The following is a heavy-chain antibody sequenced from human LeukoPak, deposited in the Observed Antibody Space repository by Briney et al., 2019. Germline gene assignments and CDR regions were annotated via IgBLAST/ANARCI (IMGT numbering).Heavy chain of an antibody. V-gene: IGHV4-59*01. CDR2: IYYSGST. J-gene: IGHJ6*02. Sequence: SETLSLTCTVAGGSSSSNYWSWIRQPPGKGLQWIGYIYYSGSTNYNPSLKSRVTISVDTSKNQFSLKLSSVTAADTAVYYCARDQVRGYSYGYPYYYYYYGMDVWGQGTTVTVSS. D-gene: IGHD5-18*01. CDR3: ARDQVRGYSYGYPYYYYYYGMDV. CDR1: GGSSSSNY.